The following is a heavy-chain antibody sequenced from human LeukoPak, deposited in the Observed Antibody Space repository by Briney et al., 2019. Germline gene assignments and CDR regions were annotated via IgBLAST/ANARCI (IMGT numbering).Heavy chain of an antibody. CDR1: GFTFSSYA. CDR3: TPVMRLLPYYFDY. V-gene: IGHV3-30-3*01. J-gene: IGHJ4*02. Sequence: GGSLRLSCAASGFTFSSYAMHWVRQAPGKGLEWVAVISYDGSNKYYADSVKGRFTISRDNSKNTLYLQMNSLKTEDTAVYYCTPVMRLLPYYFDYWGQGTLVTVSS. CDR2: ISYDGSNK. D-gene: IGHD3-22*01.